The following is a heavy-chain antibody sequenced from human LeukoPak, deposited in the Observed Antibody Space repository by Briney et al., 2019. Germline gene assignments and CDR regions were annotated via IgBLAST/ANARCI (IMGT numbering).Heavy chain of an antibody. CDR3: ARFRSGGTFRASLYYYYYYMDV. V-gene: IGHV3-7*01. CDR1: GFTVSSNY. Sequence: PGGSLRLSCAASGFTVSSNYMSWVRQAPGKGLEWVANIKQDVSEKYYVDSVKGRFTISRDNARNSLYLQMNSLRAEDTAVYYCARFRSGGTFRASLYYYYYYMDVWGKGTTVTVSS. J-gene: IGHJ6*03. D-gene: IGHD2-15*01. CDR2: IKQDVSEK.